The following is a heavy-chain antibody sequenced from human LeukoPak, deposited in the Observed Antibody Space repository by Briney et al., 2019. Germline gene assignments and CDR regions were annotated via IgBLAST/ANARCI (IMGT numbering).Heavy chain of an antibody. D-gene: IGHD3-22*01. Sequence: SETLSLTCTVSGGSISSYYWSWIRQPPGKGLEWIGYIYYSGSTNYNPSLKSRVTISVDTSKNQFSLKLSSVTAADTAVYYCAYYDSSDRDAFDIWGQGTMVTVSS. J-gene: IGHJ3*02. CDR2: IYYSGST. CDR3: AYYDSSDRDAFDI. V-gene: IGHV4-59*01. CDR1: GGSISSYY.